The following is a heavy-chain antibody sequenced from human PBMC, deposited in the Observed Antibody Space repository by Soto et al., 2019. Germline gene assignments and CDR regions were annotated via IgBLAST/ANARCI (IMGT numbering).Heavy chain of an antibody. CDR3: AKYAGVAARPTYYYGMGV. D-gene: IGHD6-6*01. J-gene: IGHJ6*02. Sequence: EVQLLESGGGLVRPGGSLRLSCAASGFTFSNYAMSWVRQAPGKGLEWVSAISGSGGSTYYADSVKGRFTISRDNSKNNRYLKINSRRHKDTHVFYCAKYAGVAARPTYYYGMGVWGQGNTVTVSS. V-gene: IGHV3-23*01. CDR1: GFTFSNYA. CDR2: ISGSGGST.